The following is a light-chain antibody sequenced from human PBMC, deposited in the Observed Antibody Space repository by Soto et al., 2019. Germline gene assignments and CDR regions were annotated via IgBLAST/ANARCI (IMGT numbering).Light chain of an antibody. Sequence: EIVLTQSPGTLSLSPGERATLSCRASQSVSSSYLAWYQQRPGQAPRLLIYGASIRATGIPDRFSGSGSGTEFTLTITRLEPADFALYYCQQYGYSPWTFGLGTKVEIK. J-gene: IGKJ1*01. V-gene: IGKV3-20*01. CDR2: GAS. CDR3: QQYGYSPWT. CDR1: QSVSSSY.